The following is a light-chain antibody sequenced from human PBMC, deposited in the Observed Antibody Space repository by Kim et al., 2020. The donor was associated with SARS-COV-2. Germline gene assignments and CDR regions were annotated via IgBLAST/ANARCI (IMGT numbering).Light chain of an antibody. CDR2: DVT. Sequence: GQSITISCTGTSSDVGNYNYVSWYQHHPGKVPKLMIYDVTERLSGVSNRFSGSKSGNTASLTISGLQAEDEADYYCSSYTLSSTYVFGSGTKVPS. V-gene: IGLV2-14*03. CDR3: SSYTLSSTYV. CDR1: SSDVGNYNY. J-gene: IGLJ1*01.